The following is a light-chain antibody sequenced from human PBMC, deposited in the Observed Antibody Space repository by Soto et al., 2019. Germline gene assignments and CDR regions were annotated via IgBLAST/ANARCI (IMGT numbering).Light chain of an antibody. V-gene: IGKV3-20*01. J-gene: IGKJ2*01. CDR3: QQHGNSPYT. CDR1: QSVTSSY. Sequence: EIVLTQSPGTLSLSPGERATLSCRASQSVTSSYLAWYQQEPGQAPRLLIYGASSRATGIPDRFSGSGSGTDFTLTISRLEPEDFAVYYCQQHGNSPYTFGQGTKLAIK. CDR2: GAS.